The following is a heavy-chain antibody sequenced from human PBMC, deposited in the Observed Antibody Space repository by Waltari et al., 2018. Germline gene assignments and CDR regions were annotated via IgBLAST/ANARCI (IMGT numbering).Heavy chain of an antibody. Sequence: QVQLVQSGAEVKKPGSSVKVSCKASGGTFSSYAISWVRQAPGQGLEWMGGIIPIFGTANYAKKFQGRVTITTDESKSTAYMELSSLRSEDTAVYYCARGIYCSGGSCYLAFDYWGQGTLVTVSS. CDR1: GGTFSSYA. D-gene: IGHD2-15*01. CDR2: IIPIFGTA. J-gene: IGHJ4*02. CDR3: ARGIYCSGGSCYLAFDY. V-gene: IGHV1-69*05.